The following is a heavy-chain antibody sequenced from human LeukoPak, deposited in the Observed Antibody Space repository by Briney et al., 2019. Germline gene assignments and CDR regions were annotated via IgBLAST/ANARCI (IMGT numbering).Heavy chain of an antibody. CDR2: ISAYNGNT. D-gene: IGHD6-13*01. CDR1: GYTFTSYG. CDR3: ARAKIRSIAAAGTFEDY. V-gene: IGHV1-18*04. Sequence: GASVKVCCKASGYTFTSYGISWVRQAPGQGLEWMGWISAYNGNTNYAQKLQGRVTITTDTSTSTAYMELRSLRSDDTAVYYCARAKIRSIAAAGTFEDYWGQGTLVTVSS. J-gene: IGHJ4*02.